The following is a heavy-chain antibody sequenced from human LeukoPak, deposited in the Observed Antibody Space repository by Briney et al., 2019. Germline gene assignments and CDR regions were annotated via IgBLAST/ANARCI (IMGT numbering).Heavy chain of an antibody. V-gene: IGHV1-2*02. Sequence: ASVKVSCKSSRYTFTDYYIHWVRQAPGQGLEWMGWIMPDSGATNYAQKFQGRVTMTRDTSLSTAYMELSSLTSDDTAVYFCARDVAAHGSHNWFDPWGQGTLVTVSS. CDR1: RYTFTDYY. CDR2: IMPDSGAT. J-gene: IGHJ5*02. CDR3: ARDVAAHGSHNWFDP. D-gene: IGHD6-13*01.